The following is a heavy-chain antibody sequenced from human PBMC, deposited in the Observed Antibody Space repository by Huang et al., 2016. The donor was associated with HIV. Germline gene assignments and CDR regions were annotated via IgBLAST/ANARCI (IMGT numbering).Heavy chain of an antibody. V-gene: IGHV4-34*02. Sequence: QVQLQQWGAGLLKPSGALSLKCAVYGGSLGDHYWTWIRLSPGKRLEWIGELNHRGLATYHPSLRSRVTMSVDMSKNQFSLNLTSLTGADTAVYYCARPRMTATSSDSTWSFFDSWGQGTLVIVSS. CDR3: ARPRMTATSSDSTWSFFDS. J-gene: IGHJ4*02. CDR2: LNHRGLA. D-gene: IGHD2-21*02. CDR1: GGSLGDHY.